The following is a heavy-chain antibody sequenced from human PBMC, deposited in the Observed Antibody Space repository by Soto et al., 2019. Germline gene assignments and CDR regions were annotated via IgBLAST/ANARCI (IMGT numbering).Heavy chain of an antibody. CDR3: AGWRYDRDGTYYFDY. D-gene: IGHD5-12*01. CDR1: GGSISSYY. J-gene: IGHJ4*02. V-gene: IGHV4-59*01. Sequence: SETLSLTCTVSGGSISSYYWSWIRQPPGKGLEWIGYIYYSGSTNYNPSLKSRVTISVDTSKNQFSLKLSSVTAADTAVYYCAGWRYDRDGTYYFDYWGQGTLVTVSS. CDR2: IYYSGST.